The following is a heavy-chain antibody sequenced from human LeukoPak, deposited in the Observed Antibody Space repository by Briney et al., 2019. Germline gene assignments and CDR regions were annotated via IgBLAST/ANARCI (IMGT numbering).Heavy chain of an antibody. CDR3: ARSKRYCSSTSCLLIDY. V-gene: IGHV4-39*07. Sequence: SETLSLTCTVSGGSISSSSYYWGWIRQPPGKGLEWIGSIYYSGSTYYNPSLKSRVTISVDTSKNQFSLKLSSVTAADTAVYYCARSKRYCSSTSCLLIDYWGQGTLVTVSS. CDR2: IYYSGST. D-gene: IGHD2-2*01. J-gene: IGHJ4*02. CDR1: GGSISSSSYY.